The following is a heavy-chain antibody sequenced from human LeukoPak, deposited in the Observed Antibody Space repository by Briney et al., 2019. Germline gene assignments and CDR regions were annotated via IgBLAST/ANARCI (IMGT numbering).Heavy chain of an antibody. V-gene: IGHV4-34*01. CDR2: MKQSGTP. CDR3: ASRPFLYGFRTYFDN. Sequence: PSETLSLTCAVYGGSFRAFHWNGTRQSPAKGLEWLGEMKQSGTPRYNPSLQSRVTISVDKSKNQFSLNVRSVTAADTAVYYCASRPFLYGFRTYFDNWAQGTLVTVSS. D-gene: IGHD3-10*01. CDR1: GGSFRAFH. J-gene: IGHJ4*02.